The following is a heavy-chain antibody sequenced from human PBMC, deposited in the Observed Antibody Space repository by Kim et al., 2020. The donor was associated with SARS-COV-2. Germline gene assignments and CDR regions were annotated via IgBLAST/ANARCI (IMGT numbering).Heavy chain of an antibody. CDR1: GGSISSGDYY. V-gene: IGHV4-30-4*01. CDR2: IYYSGST. D-gene: IGHD6-6*01. J-gene: IGHJ6*02. Sequence: SETLSLTCTVSGGSISSGDYYWSWIRQPPGKGLEWIGYIYYSGSTYYNTSLKSRVTISVDTSKNQFSLKLSSVTAADTAVYYCARGDIAARPGIKRYGMDVWGQGTMVTVSS. CDR3: ARGDIAARPGIKRYGMDV.